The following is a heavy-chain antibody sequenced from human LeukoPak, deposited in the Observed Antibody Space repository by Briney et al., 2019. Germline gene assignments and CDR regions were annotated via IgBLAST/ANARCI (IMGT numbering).Heavy chain of an antibody. CDR1: GYTFSSYC. CDR2: INPSGGST. Sequence: ASVKVSCKASGYTFSSYCMHWVRQAPGQGLEWMGIINPSGGSTSYAQKFQGRVTMTEDTSTDTAYMELSSLRSEDTAVYYCATGNYYGSGSYPDFDYWGQGTLVTVSS. D-gene: IGHD3-10*01. V-gene: IGHV1-46*01. J-gene: IGHJ4*02. CDR3: ATGNYYGSGSYPDFDY.